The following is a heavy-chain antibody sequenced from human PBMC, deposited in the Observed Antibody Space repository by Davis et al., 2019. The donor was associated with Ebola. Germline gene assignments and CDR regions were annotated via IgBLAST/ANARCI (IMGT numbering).Heavy chain of an antibody. CDR3: ARGDIVVVPAATFYYGMDV. V-gene: IGHV3-23*01. CDR2: ISGSGGST. Sequence: GESLKISCADSVITFSSYAMSWVRQAPGKGLEWVSAISGSGGSTYYADSVKGRFTISRDNAKNTLYLQMNSLRAEDTAVYYCARGDIVVVPAATFYYGMDVWGKGTTVTVSS. CDR1: VITFSSYA. D-gene: IGHD2-2*01. J-gene: IGHJ6*04.